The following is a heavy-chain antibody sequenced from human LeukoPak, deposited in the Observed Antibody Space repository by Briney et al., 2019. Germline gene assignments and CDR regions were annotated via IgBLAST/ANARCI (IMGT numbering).Heavy chain of an antibody. CDR3: AKSGGYGLIDY. V-gene: IGHV4-59*08. D-gene: IGHD1-26*01. Sequence: SETLSLTCTVSGGSISSYYWSWIRQPPGKGLEWIGYIYYSGSTNYNPSLESRVTISVDTSQNQFSLRLNSVTAADTAMYYCAKSGGYGLIDYWGQGTRVTVSS. J-gene: IGHJ4*02. CDR1: GGSISSYY. CDR2: IYYSGST.